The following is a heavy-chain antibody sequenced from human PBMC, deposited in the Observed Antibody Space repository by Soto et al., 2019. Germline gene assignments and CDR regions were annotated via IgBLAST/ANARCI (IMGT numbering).Heavy chain of an antibody. CDR3: ARIQGSGWYRAYYYYGMDV. V-gene: IGHV2-26*01. D-gene: IGHD6-19*01. CDR2: IFSNDEK. J-gene: IGHJ6*02. CDR1: GFSLSNARMG. Sequence: SGPTLVNTTATLTLTCTVSGFSLSNARMGVSWIRQPPGKALEWLAHIFSNDEKSYSTSLKSRLTISKDTSKSQVVLTMTNMDPVDTATYYCARIQGSGWYRAYYYYGMDVWGQGTTVTVSS.